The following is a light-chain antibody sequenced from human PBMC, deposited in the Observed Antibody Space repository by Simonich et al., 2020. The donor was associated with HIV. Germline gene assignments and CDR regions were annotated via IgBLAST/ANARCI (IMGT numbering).Light chain of an antibody. CDR1: QSISSY. V-gene: IGKV1-39*01. J-gene: IGKJ2*01. CDR2: AAS. Sequence: DIQMTQSPSSLSASVGDRVTITCRASQSISSYLNWYQQKPGKAPKLLIYAASILQSGVPSRFSGSGSGIDFTLTISSLQPEDFATYYCQQSYSTPYTFGQGTNLEIK. CDR3: QQSYSTPYT.